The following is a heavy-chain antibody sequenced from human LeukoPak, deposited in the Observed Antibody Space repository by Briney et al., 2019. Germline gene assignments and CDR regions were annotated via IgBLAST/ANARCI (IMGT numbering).Heavy chain of an antibody. CDR1: GFTFSSYA. D-gene: IGHD5-18*01. V-gene: IGHV3-23*01. Sequence: SGGSLRLSCAASGFTFSSYAMSWVRQAPGKGLEWVSAISGSGGSTYYADSVKGRFTISRDNSKNTLYLQMNSLRAEDTAVYYCARDRTLYSYGPYYYYYYMDVWGKGTTVTVSS. CDR2: ISGSGGST. J-gene: IGHJ6*03. CDR3: ARDRTLYSYGPYYYYYYMDV.